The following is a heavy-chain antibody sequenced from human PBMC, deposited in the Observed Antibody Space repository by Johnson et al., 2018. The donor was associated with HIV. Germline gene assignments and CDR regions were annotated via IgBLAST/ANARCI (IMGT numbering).Heavy chain of an antibody. D-gene: IGHD3-16*01. CDR1: QFTFSGCY. CDR3: AKDLIDLQGAFDI. CDR2: ISSSGSTI. V-gene: IGHV3-11*04. J-gene: IGHJ3*02. Sequence: VQLVESGGGLAKPAWSPRLSCAASQFTFSGCYMNCVRQAPGKGLEWVSYISSSGSTIYYADSVKGRFTISRDNVKNSLYLQMNSLRAEDTAVYYCAKDLIDLQGAFDIWGQGTMVTVSS.